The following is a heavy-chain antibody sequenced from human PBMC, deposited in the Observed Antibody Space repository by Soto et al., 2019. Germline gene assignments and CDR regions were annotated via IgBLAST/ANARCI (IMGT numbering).Heavy chain of an antibody. V-gene: IGHV5-10-1*01. CDR1: GYSFTSYW. D-gene: IGHD1-26*01. Sequence: LGESLKISCKGSGYSFTSYWISWVRQMPGKGLEWMGRIDPSDSYTNYSPSFQGHVTISADKSISTAYLQWSSLKASDTAMCYCARGSRIVGATHYYGMDVWGQGTTVTVSS. CDR3: ARGSRIVGATHYYGMDV. CDR2: IDPSDSYT. J-gene: IGHJ6*02.